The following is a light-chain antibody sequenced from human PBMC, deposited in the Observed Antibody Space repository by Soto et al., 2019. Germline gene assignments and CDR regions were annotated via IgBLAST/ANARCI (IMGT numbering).Light chain of an antibody. CDR3: SSYTSSSTHVV. V-gene: IGLV2-14*01. CDR1: SSDVGGYNY. Sequence: QSALTQPASVSGSPGQSITISCTGTSSDVGGYNYVSWYQQHPGKAPKLMIYDVSNRPSGVSNRFSGSKSGNTASLTISGLKAEDEADYSCSSYTSSSTHVVFGGGTQLTAL. CDR2: DVS. J-gene: IGLJ2*01.